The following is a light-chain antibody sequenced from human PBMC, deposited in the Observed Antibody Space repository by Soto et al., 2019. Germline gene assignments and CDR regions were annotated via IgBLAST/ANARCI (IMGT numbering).Light chain of an antibody. Sequence: QSVLTQPASVSGSPGQSITISCTGTSSDVGGYNFVFWYQQHPGKAPKLMIYDVSNRPSGVSNRFSGSKSGNTASLTISGLQAEDEADYYCSSYTHSSTVVFGGGTQLTVL. V-gene: IGLV2-14*01. CDR2: DVS. J-gene: IGLJ2*01. CDR3: SSYTHSSTVV. CDR1: SSDVGGYNF.